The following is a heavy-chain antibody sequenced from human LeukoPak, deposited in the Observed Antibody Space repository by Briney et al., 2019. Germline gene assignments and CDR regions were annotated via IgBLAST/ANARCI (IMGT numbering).Heavy chain of an antibody. D-gene: IGHD6-19*01. V-gene: IGHV4-39*07. CDR2: INHSGST. J-gene: IGHJ4*02. Sequence: SETLSLTCTVSGGSISSSSSYWGWIRQPPGKGLEWIGEINHSGSTNYNPSLKSRVTISVDTSKNQFSLKLSSVTAADTAVYYCARGSRIAVRLDYWGQGTLVTVSS. CDR1: GGSISSSSSY. CDR3: ARGSRIAVRLDY.